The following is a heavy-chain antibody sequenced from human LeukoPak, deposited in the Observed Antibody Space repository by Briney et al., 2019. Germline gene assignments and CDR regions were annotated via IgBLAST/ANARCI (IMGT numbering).Heavy chain of an antibody. V-gene: IGHV4-34*01. Sequence: SETLSLTCAVYGGSFSGYYWSWIRQPPGKGPEWIGEINHSGSTNYNPSLKSRVTISVDTSKNQFSLKLSSVTAADTAVYYCARGPPHIVVVVAATDYYFDYWDQGTLVTVSS. J-gene: IGHJ4*02. CDR2: INHSGST. D-gene: IGHD2-15*01. CDR3: ARGPPHIVVVVAATDYYFDY. CDR1: GGSFSGYY.